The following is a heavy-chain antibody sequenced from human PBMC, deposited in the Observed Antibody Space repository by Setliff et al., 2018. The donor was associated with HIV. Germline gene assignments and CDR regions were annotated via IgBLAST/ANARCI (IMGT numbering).Heavy chain of an antibody. CDR2: IWYDGSNK. CDR1: GFTLSNYG. Sequence: GGSLRLSCAASGFTLSNYGMHWVRQAPGKGLEWVAVIWYDGSNKYYADSVKGRFTISRDNPKNTLYLQMNSLRPEDTAVYYCAKDRSVRDYNYHYLDVWGKGTTVTVSS. J-gene: IGHJ6*03. V-gene: IGHV3-30*02. D-gene: IGHD2-15*01. CDR3: AKDRSVRDYNYHYLDV.